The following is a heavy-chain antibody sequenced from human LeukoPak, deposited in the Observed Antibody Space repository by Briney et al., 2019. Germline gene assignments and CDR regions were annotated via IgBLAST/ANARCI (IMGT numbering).Heavy chain of an antibody. V-gene: IGHV1-2*02. J-gene: IGHJ5*02. CDR3: AREGRSSTSCLGIWFDP. CDR2: INPNSGGT. Sequence: ASVKVSCKASGYTFTGYYMHWVRQAPGQGLEWMGWINPNSGGTNYAQKFQGRVTMTRDTSISTAYMELSRLRSDDTAVYYCAREGRSSTSCLGIWFDPWGQGTLVTVSS. CDR1: GYTFTGYY. D-gene: IGHD2-2*01.